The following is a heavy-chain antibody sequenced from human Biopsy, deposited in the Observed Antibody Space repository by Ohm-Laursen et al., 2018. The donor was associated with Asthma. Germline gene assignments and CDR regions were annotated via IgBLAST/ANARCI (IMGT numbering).Heavy chain of an antibody. J-gene: IGHJ6*02. D-gene: IGHD3-22*01. V-gene: IGHV4-39*07. CDR1: GGSISSSSYY. Sequence: TLSLTCTVSGGSISSSSYYWGWIRQPPGKGLEWIGSIYYNGRTYYNPSLKSRVTISVDRSKRQFSLKVNSVTAADTAVYYCARMNTMIQAANYYSYAMDVWGQGTTVTVSS. CDR3: ARMNTMIQAANYYSYAMDV. CDR2: IYYNGRT.